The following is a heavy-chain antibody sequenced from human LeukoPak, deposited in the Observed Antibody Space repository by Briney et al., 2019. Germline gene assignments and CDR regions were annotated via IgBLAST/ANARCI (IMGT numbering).Heavy chain of an antibody. CDR3: ARDRLLGSTSSDY. CDR2: ISYDGSNK. D-gene: IGHD2-2*01. J-gene: IGHJ4*02. V-gene: IGHV3-30*03. Sequence: GGSLRLSCAASGFTFSSYGMHWVRQAPGKGLEWVAVISYDGSNKYYADSVQGRFTSSRDNSKNTLYLQMNSLRAEDTGVYYCARDRLLGSTSSDYWGQGTLVTVSS. CDR1: GFTFSSYG.